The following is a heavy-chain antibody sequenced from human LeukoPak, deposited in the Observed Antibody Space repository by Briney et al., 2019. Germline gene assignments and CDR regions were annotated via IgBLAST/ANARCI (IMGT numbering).Heavy chain of an antibody. CDR2: FSYNVHS. CDR1: GGSVSSSNYY. Sequence: SETLSLTCTVSGGSVSSSNYYWSWIRQPPGKGLEWVGFFSYNVHSDYNPSLKSRVTISVDTSKNQFSLRLTSVTAADTAIYYCARVSVAGTGPDYWGQGTLVTVSS. CDR3: ARVSVAGTGPDY. J-gene: IGHJ4*02. D-gene: IGHD6-19*01. V-gene: IGHV4-61*01.